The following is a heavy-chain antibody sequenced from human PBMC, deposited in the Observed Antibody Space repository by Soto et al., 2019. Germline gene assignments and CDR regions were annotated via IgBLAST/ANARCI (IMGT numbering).Heavy chain of an antibody. Sequence: SGPTLVNPTQTLTLTCTFSGFSLSTSGLGVGWIRQPPGKALEWLALIYWDDDKRYSPSLKSRLTITKDTSKHQVVLTMTNMDTVDTATYYRAQRRGGRCFDYGGKETLVTVS. CDR3: AQRRGGRCFDY. D-gene: IGHD3-16*01. CDR2: IYWDDDK. CDR1: GFSLSTSGLG. J-gene: IGHJ4*02. V-gene: IGHV2-5*02.